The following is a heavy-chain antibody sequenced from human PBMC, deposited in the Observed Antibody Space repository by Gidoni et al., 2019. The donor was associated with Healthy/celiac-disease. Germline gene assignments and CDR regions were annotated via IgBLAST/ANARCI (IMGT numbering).Heavy chain of an antibody. CDR2: ISRSKSYI. CDR1: GFTFSSYS. Sequence: EVQLVESGGGLVKPGGSLRLSCAASGFTFSSYSMNWVRQAPGKGLEWVSSISRSKSYIYYADSVKGRFTIYRDNAKNSLYLQMNSLRAEDTAVYYGARVSPYDYFDYWGQGTLVTVSS. CDR3: ARVSPYDYFDY. J-gene: IGHJ4*02. D-gene: IGHD5-12*01. V-gene: IGHV3-21*01.